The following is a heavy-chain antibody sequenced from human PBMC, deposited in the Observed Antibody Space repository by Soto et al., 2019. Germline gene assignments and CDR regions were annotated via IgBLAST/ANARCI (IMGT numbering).Heavy chain of an antibody. D-gene: IGHD6-19*01. CDR3: ARDNLVYSSGWIDY. CDR2: IWYDGSNK. CDR1: GFTFSSYG. J-gene: IGHJ4*02. V-gene: IGHV3-33*01. Sequence: QVQLVESGGGVVQPGRSLRLPCAASGFTFSSYGMHWVRQAPGKGLEWVAVIWYDGSNKYYADSVKGRFTISRDNSKNTLYLQMNSLRAEDTAVYYCARDNLVYSSGWIDYWGQGTLVTVSS.